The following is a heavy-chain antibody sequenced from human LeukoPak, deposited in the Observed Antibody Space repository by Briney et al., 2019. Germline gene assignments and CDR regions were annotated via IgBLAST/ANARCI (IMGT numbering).Heavy chain of an antibody. D-gene: IGHD2-2*01. CDR1: GFTFSSYS. Sequence: GGSLRLSCAASGFTFSSYSMNWVRQAPGKGLEXXXSISSSSSYIYYADSVKGRFTISRDNAKNSLYLQMNSLRAEDTAVYYCARDARVSSTSCPGYWGQGTLVTVSS. CDR3: ARDARVSSTSCPGY. J-gene: IGHJ4*02. CDR2: ISSSSSYI. V-gene: IGHV3-21*01.